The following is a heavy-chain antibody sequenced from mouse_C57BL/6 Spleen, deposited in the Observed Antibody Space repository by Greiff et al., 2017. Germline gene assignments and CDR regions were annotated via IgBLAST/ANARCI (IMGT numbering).Heavy chain of an antibody. J-gene: IGHJ2*01. CDR3: AFYYGSSWGYFDY. CDR2: INPSNGGT. CDR1: GYTFTSYW. D-gene: IGHD1-1*01. Sequence: VQLQQSGTELVKPGASVKLSCKASGYTFTSYWMHWVKQRPGQGLEWIGNINPSNGGTNYNEKFKSKATLTVDKSSSTAYMQLSSLTSEDSAVYYCAFYYGSSWGYFDYWGQGTTLTVSS. V-gene: IGHV1-53*01.